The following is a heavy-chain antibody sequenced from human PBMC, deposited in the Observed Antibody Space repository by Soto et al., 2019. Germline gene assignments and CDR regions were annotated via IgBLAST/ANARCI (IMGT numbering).Heavy chain of an antibody. D-gene: IGHD6-6*01. V-gene: IGHV3-23*01. CDR1: EFNFSTYA. CDR2: ISGTGGST. CDR3: VKNWDTTSSSSSH. Sequence: EVQLLESGGGLVQPGGSLRLSCAASEFNFSTYAMSWVRQAPEKGLEWVSAISGTGGSTYYADSVKGRFTISRDNSKNTLYLQMNRLRAEDTAVYYCVKNWDTTSSSSSHWGQGTLVTVSS. J-gene: IGHJ4*02.